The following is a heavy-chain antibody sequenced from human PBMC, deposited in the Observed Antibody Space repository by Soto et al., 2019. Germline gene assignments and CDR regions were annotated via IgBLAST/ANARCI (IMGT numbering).Heavy chain of an antibody. V-gene: IGHV1-69*13. CDR1: GGTFSSYA. J-gene: IGHJ5*02. CDR3: ARVTSMVRGVIDNWFDP. D-gene: IGHD3-10*01. Sequence: SVKVSCKASGGTFSSYAIHWVRQAPGQGLEWMGGIIPMYGPAKYAQRFQGRVTITADESTTTAYMELTSLTSQDTAVYYCARVTSMVRGVIDNWFDPWGHGTLVTVSS. CDR2: IIPMYGPA.